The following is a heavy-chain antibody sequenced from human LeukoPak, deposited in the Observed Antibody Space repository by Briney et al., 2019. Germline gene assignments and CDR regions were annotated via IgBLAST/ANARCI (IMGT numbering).Heavy chain of an antibody. J-gene: IGHJ2*01. Sequence: PSETLSLTCDVSGDSISSYYWSWIRQPAGKGLEWLGRIYPSGSANYNPSLKSRGAMSVDTSKNQFSLRLSSVTAADTAVYFCARDYNNWYFDLWGRGTLVTVSS. CDR2: IYPSGSA. CDR1: GDSISSYY. D-gene: IGHD5-24*01. CDR3: ARDYNNWYFDL. V-gene: IGHV4-4*07.